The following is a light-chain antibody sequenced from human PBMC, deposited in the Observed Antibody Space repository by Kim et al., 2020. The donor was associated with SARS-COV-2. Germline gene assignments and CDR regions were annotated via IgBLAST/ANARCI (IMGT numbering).Light chain of an antibody. CDR2: YDS. V-gene: IGLV3-21*04. Sequence: SYELTQPPSVSVAPGKTARITCGGNNIGSKSVPWYQQKPGHAPVLVIYYDSDRPSGIPERFSGSNSGNTATLTISRVEAGDEADYYCQVWDSSSDHPVFGGGTQLTVL. J-gene: IGLJ3*02. CDR1: NIGSKS. CDR3: QVWDSSSDHPV.